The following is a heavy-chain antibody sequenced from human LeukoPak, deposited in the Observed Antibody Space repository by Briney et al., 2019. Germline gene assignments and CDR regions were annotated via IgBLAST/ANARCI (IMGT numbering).Heavy chain of an antibody. V-gene: IGHV3-30-3*01. D-gene: IGHD5-18*01. CDR2: ISNDGSNT. CDR1: GFTFSKYT. CDR3: ARDGYNSGYLKALDY. Sequence: GGSLRLSCAASGFTFSKYTFYWVRQAPGQGLQWVALISNDGSNTYYADSVKGRFTISRDNAKNSLYLQMNSLRAEDTAVYYCARDGYNSGYLKALDYWGQGTLLTVSS. J-gene: IGHJ4*02.